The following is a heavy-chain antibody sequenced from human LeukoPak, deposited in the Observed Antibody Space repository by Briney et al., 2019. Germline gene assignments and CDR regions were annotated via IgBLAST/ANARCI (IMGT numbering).Heavy chain of an antibody. Sequence: GASVKVSCKASGFTFTSSAMQWVRQARGQRLEWIGWIVVGSGNTNYAQKFQERVTITRDMSTSTAYMELSSLRSEDTAVYYCAAAYHSSAYYYGMDVWGQGTTVTVSS. J-gene: IGHJ6*02. D-gene: IGHD3-22*01. CDR3: AAAYHSSAYYYGMDV. V-gene: IGHV1-58*02. CDR2: IVVGSGNT. CDR1: GFTFTSSA.